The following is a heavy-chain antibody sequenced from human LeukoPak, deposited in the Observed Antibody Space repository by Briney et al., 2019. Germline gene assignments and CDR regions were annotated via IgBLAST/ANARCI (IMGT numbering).Heavy chain of an antibody. V-gene: IGHV3-33*08. D-gene: IGHD1-26*01. Sequence: GGSLRLSCAASGFTFSSYAMHWVRQAPGKGLEWVAVIWFDGSNTYYADSVKGRFTISRDNSKNTLYLQMNSLRAEDTAVYYCARGAQSGGYSGPFDIWGQGTMVTVSS. CDR2: IWFDGSNT. CDR3: ARGAQSGGYSGPFDI. CDR1: GFTFSSYA. J-gene: IGHJ3*02.